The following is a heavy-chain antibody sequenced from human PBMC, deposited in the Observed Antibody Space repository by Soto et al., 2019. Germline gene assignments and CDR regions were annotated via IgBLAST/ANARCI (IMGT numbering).Heavy chain of an antibody. Sequence: QVQLVQSGAEVKRPGASVKVSCKASGYSFPSSTISWVRQAPGQGLEWMGWINAYNGNTKYAQKLQGRFTMTTYTSTSTAYMELENLRSDDTAMYFCAIANYGDNDYWGQGTLVTVSS. D-gene: IGHD4-17*01. CDR3: AIANYGDNDY. CDR1: GYSFPSST. CDR2: INAYNGNT. V-gene: IGHV1-18*01. J-gene: IGHJ4*02.